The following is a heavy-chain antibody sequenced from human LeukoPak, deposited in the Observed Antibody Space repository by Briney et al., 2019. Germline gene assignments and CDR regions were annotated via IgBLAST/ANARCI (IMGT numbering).Heavy chain of an antibody. CDR3: ARNQIVFSPFDP. V-gene: IGHV4-39*07. D-gene: IGHD2-21*01. CDR2: IYYSGST. Sequence: SETLSLTCTVSGGSISSSSYYWGWIRQPPGKGLEWIGSIYYSGSTYYNPSLKSRVTISVDTSKNQFSLKLSSVTAADTAVYYCARNQIVFSPFDPWGQGTLVTVSS. J-gene: IGHJ5*02. CDR1: GGSISSSSYY.